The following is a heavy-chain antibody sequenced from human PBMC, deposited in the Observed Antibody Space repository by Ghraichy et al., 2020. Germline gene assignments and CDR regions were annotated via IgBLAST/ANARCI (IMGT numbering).Heavy chain of an antibody. CDR3: ARYSGSSWGYYYGMDV. V-gene: IGHV4-30-4*01. Sequence: SETLSLTCTVSGGSISSGDYYWSWIRRPPGKGLEWIGYIYYSGSTYYNPSLKSRVTISVDTSKNQFSLKLSSVTAADTAVYYCARYSGSSWGYYYGMDVWGQGTTVTVSS. J-gene: IGHJ6*02. CDR2: IYYSGST. D-gene: IGHD1-26*01. CDR1: GGSISSGDYY.